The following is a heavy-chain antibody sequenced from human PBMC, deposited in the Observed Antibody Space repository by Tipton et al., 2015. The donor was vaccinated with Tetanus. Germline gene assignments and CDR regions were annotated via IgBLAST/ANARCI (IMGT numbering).Heavy chain of an antibody. D-gene: IGHD3-22*01. V-gene: IGHV4-31*03. J-gene: IGHJ3*02. CDR3: ARIGTYYYDSSGYAPHEAVDI. Sequence: TLSLTCTVSGGSISSGGYYWSWIRQHPGKGLEWIEYIYYSGSTYYNPSLKSRVTISVDTSKNQFSLKLSSVTAADTAVYYCARIGTYYYDSSGYAPHEAVDIWGQVTMVTVAS. CDR1: GGSISSGGYY. CDR2: IYYSGST.